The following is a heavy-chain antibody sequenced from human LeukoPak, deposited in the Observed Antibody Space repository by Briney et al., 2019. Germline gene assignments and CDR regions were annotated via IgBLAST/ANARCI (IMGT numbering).Heavy chain of an antibody. D-gene: IGHD1-26*01. CDR1: GYTFTDYY. CDR3: ARWLMRATTRDAFDI. V-gene: IGHV1-2*02. CDR2: INPDNGGT. J-gene: IGHJ3*02. Sequence: ASVKASCKASGYTFTDYYIHWVRQAPGQGLQWMAWINPDNGGTNYAQKFQGRVTLTTDTSISTAYMELSGLRSDDTAVFYCARWLMRATTRDAFDIWGQGTLVTVSS.